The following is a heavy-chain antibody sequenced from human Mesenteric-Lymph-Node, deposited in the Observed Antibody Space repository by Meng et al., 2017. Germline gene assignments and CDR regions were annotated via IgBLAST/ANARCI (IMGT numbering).Heavy chain of an antibody. V-gene: IGHV1-46*01. Sequence: ASVTVSCQASVYTFTSYYMHWVRQAPGQGLEWMGIINPSGGSTSYAQKFQGRVTMTRDTSTSTVYMELSSLRSEDTAVYYCARGIYIVSNYYDSSGYPPSQWWGQGTLVTVSS. CDR2: INPSGGST. D-gene: IGHD3-22*01. CDR1: VYTFTSYY. CDR3: ARGIYIVSNYYDSSGYPPSQW. J-gene: IGHJ4*02.